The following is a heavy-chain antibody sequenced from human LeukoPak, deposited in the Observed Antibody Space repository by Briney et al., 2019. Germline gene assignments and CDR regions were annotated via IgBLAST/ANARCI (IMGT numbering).Heavy chain of an antibody. D-gene: IGHD6-13*01. CDR2: IYHSGST. CDR3: ARERGGAAAGREGYFDY. Sequence: SETLSLTCAVYGGSFSGYYWSWIRQPPGKGLEWIGSIYHSGSTYYNPSLKRRVTISVDTSKNQFSLKLSSVTAADTAVYYCARERGGAAAGREGYFDYWGQGTLVTVSS. V-gene: IGHV4-34*01. J-gene: IGHJ4*02. CDR1: GGSFSGYY.